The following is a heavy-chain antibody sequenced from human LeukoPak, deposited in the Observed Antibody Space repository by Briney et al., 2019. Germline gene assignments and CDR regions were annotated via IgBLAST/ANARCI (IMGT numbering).Heavy chain of an antibody. CDR2: INHSGST. Sequence: SETLSLTCTVSGGSISSYYWSWIRQPPGKGLEWIGEINHSGSTNYNPSLKSRVTISVDTSKNQFSLKLSSVTAADTAVYYCARTVRYLDYWGQGTLVTVSS. V-gene: IGHV4-34*01. D-gene: IGHD3-3*01. CDR3: ARTVRYLDY. CDR1: GGSISSYY. J-gene: IGHJ4*02.